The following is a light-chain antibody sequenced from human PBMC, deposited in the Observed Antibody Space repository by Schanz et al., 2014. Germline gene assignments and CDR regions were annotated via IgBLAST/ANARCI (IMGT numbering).Light chain of an antibody. CDR3: QQNRA. CDR1: HSIGNY. CDR2: AAS. Sequence: DVQLTQSPSSLSASVGDGVTMTCRASHSIGNYVNWYQQKAGKAPKLLIYAASTLQSGVPSRFTGSGSGRDFTLTINSLQPDDFATYYCQQNRAFGQGTKVEIK. J-gene: IGKJ1*01. V-gene: IGKV1-39*01.